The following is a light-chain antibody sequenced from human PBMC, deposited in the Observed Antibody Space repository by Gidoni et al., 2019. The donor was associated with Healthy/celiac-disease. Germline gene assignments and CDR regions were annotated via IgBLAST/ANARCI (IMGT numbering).Light chain of an antibody. CDR2: VAS. V-gene: IGKV3-15*01. J-gene: IGKJ1*01. CDR3: QQYNNWPRGT. Sequence: EIVMTQSPATLSVSPGEGATLPCMDSQSVSSNLAWYQQKPGQPPRLLIYVASTRAPGSPARFSGSGSGTEFSLTISSLQSEDFAVYYCQQYNNWPRGTFGQGTKVEIK. CDR1: QSVSSN.